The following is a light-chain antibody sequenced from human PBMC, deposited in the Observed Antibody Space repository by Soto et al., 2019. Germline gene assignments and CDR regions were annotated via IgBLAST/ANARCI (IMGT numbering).Light chain of an antibody. CDR2: GAS. V-gene: IGKV3-20*01. Sequence: ENVFTQSPCTLSLSPGERGTLSCRASQSVSSGYLAWYQQKPGQAPRLLIYGASTRATDIPDRFSGSGSGTDFTLTISRLEPEDFAVYYCQQYGSSPYTFGQGTKVDIK. J-gene: IGKJ2*01. CDR3: QQYGSSPYT. CDR1: QSVSSGY.